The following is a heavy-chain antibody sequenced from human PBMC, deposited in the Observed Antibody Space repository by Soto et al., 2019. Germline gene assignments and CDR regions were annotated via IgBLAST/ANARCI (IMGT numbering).Heavy chain of an antibody. J-gene: IGHJ4*02. CDR3: AAHYDILTGYYGDYFDY. CDR1: GFTFSSYS. CDR2: ISSSSSYI. D-gene: IGHD3-9*01. Sequence: EVQLVESGGGLVKPGGSLRLSCAASGFTFSSYSMNWVRQAPGKGLEWVSSISSSSSYIYYADSVKGRFTISRDNAKNSLYLQMNSLRAEDTAVYYWAAHYDILTGYYGDYFDYWGQGTLVTVSS. V-gene: IGHV3-21*01.